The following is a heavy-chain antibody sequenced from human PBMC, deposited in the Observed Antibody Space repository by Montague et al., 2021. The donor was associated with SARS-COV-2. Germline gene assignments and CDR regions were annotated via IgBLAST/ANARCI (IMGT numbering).Heavy chain of an antibody. D-gene: IGHD2-21*01. J-gene: IGHJ4*02. CDR3: ARALSRHIVVVIASVLREYYFDY. CDR1: GYTFSSYD. CDR2: MNPNSGNT. V-gene: IGHV1-8*01. Sequence: SVKVSCKASGYTFSSYDINWVRQATGQGLEWMGWMNPNSGNTGYAQKFQGRVTMTRDTSISTACMELSSLRSEDTAVYYCARALSRHIVVVIASVLREYYFDYWGQGTLVTVSS.